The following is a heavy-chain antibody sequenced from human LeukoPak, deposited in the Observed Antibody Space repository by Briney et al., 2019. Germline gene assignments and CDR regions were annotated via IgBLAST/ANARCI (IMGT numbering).Heavy chain of an antibody. CDR2: LYHTGST. Sequence: PSETLSLTCTVSGGSISTSSYYWGWIRQPPGKGLEWIGSLYHTGSTYYNPSLKSRVNISVDTSKNQFSLKLNSVTAADTAVYYCARRYRNWNDEDDAFDIWGQGTMVTVSS. CDR3: ARRYRNWNDEDDAFDI. V-gene: IGHV4-39*01. CDR1: GGSISTSSYY. D-gene: IGHD1-20*01. J-gene: IGHJ3*02.